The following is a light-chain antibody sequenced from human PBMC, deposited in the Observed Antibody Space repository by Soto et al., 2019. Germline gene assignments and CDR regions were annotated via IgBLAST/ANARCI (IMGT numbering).Light chain of an antibody. CDR1: SRDVGNYNY. Sequence: QSVLTQPASVSGSPGQSITISCTGASRDVGNYNYVSWYQQHPGKAPKLIIYDVSNRPSGVSNRFSGSKSGNTASLTISGLQAEDEADYYCSSYTSSTTLYVFGTGTKVTVL. V-gene: IGLV2-14*03. CDR3: SSYTSSTTLYV. CDR2: DVS. J-gene: IGLJ1*01.